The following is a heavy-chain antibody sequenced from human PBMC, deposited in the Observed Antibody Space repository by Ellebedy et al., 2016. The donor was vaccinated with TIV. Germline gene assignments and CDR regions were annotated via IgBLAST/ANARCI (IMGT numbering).Heavy chain of an antibody. CDR2: IFHSGST. Sequence: SETLSLXXAVSGDSISSSNWWSWVRQTPGKGLEWIGEIFHSGSTNYSPSLKSRVTMSIDKSKNQFSLELTSVTAADTAVYCCARELSGNFFDFWGQGTLATVSS. V-gene: IGHV4-4*01. D-gene: IGHD1-26*01. CDR1: GDSISSSNW. CDR3: ARELSGNFFDF. J-gene: IGHJ4*02.